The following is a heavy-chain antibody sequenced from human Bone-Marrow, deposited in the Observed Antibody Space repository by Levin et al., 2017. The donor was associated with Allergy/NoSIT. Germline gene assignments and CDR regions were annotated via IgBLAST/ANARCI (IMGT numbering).Heavy chain of an antibody. V-gene: IGHV3-9*01. CDR1: GFTFDDYA. CDR3: AKDDLYGSLDY. D-gene: IGHD3-10*01. CDR2: ISWNSGSI. J-gene: IGHJ4*02. Sequence: SLKISCAASGFTFDDYAMHWVRQAPGKGLEWVSGISWNSGSIGYADSVKGRFTISRDNAKNSLYLQMNSLRAEDTALYYCAKDDLYGSLDYWGQGTLVTVSS.